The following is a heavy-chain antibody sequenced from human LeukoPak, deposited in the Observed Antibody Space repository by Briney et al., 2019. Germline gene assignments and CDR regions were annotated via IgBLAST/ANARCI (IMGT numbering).Heavy chain of an antibody. J-gene: IGHJ4*02. D-gene: IGHD1-1*01. CDR3: ARAIQAGLEEGYYFDY. CDR1: GGTFSSYA. Sequence: GASVKVSCKASGGTFSSYAISWARQAPGQGLEWMGRIIPILGIANYAQKFQGRVTITADKSTSTAYMELSSLRSEDTAVYYCARAIQAGLEEGYYFDYWGQGTLVTVSS. CDR2: IIPILGIA. V-gene: IGHV1-69*04.